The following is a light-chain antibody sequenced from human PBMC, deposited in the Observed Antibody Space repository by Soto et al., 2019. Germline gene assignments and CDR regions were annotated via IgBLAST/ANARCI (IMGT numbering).Light chain of an antibody. CDR3: QSYDSSLSGFVV. Sequence: QSVLTQPPSVSGAPGQRVTISCTGSSSNIGAGYDVHWYQQLPGTDPKLLIYGNSNRPSGVPDRFSGSKSGTSASLAITGFQAEDEADYYCQSYDSSLSGFVVFGGGTKLTVL. CDR2: GNS. J-gene: IGLJ2*01. CDR1: SSNIGAGYD. V-gene: IGLV1-40*01.